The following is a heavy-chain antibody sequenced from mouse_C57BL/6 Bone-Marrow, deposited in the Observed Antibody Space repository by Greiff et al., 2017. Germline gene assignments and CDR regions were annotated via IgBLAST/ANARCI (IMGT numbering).Heavy chain of an antibody. CDR1: GFTFSSYA. CDR3: ARAPAWFAY. V-gene: IGHV5-4*01. J-gene: IGHJ3*01. CDR2: ISDGGSYT. Sequence: EVQGVESGGGLVKPGGSLKLSCAASGFTFSSYAMSWVRPTPEKRLEWVATISDGGSYTYYPDNVKGRFTISRDNAKNNLYLQMSQLKSEDTAMYYCARAPAWFAYWGQGTLVTVSA.